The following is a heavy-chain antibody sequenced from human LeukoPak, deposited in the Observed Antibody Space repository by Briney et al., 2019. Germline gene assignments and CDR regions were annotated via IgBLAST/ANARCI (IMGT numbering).Heavy chain of an antibody. V-gene: IGHV4-4*02. Sequence: SGTLSLTCTVSGGSISSSNWWSWVRQPPGKGLEWIGEIYHSGRTNYNPSLKSRVTISVDKSKNQFSLKLSSVTAADTAVYYCARHRAYYDSSGYYGWAFDIWGQGTMVTVSS. CDR2: IYHSGRT. CDR1: GGSISSSNW. D-gene: IGHD3-22*01. CDR3: ARHRAYYDSSGYYGWAFDI. J-gene: IGHJ3*02.